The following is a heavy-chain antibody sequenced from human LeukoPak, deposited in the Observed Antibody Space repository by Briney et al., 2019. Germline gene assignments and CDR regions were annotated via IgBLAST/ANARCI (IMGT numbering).Heavy chain of an antibody. CDR3: ARSRPYYSSPLIDY. V-gene: IGHV1-18*01. J-gene: IGHJ4*02. Sequence: ASVKVSCKASGYTFTSYGISWVRQAPGQGLERMGWISAYNGNTNYAQKLQGRVTMTTDTSTSTAYMELRSLRSDDTAVYYCARSRPYYSSPLIDYWGQGTLVTVSS. D-gene: IGHD3-10*01. CDR1: GYTFTSYG. CDR2: ISAYNGNT.